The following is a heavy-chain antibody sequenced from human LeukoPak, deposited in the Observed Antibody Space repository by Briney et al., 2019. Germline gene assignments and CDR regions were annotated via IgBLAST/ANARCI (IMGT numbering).Heavy chain of an antibody. V-gene: IGHV1-58*01. CDR3: ARVGSVDTSGYYDY. D-gene: IGHD3-22*01. J-gene: IGHJ4*02. CDR2: IVVGSGNT. CDR1: GFTFTSSA. Sequence: SVKVSCKASGFTFTSSAVQWVRQARGQRLEWIGWIVVGSGNTNYAQKFQERVTITRDMSTSTAYMELSSLRSDDTAVYYCARVGSVDTSGYYDYWGQGTLVTVSS.